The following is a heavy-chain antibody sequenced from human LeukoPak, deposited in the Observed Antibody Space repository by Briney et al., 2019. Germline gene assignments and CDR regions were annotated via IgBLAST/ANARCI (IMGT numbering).Heavy chain of an antibody. CDR3: AKAPTYGLDV. CDR2: FSASGKDT. Sequence: GGSLRLSCAASGFTFRNYAMNWVRQAPGRGLEWVSSFSASGKDTYYADSVKGRFTISRDDSRNTLYLQMGSLRAEDTAVYYCAKAPTYGLDVWGQGTTVTVSS. CDR1: GFTFRNYA. J-gene: IGHJ6*02. V-gene: IGHV3-23*01.